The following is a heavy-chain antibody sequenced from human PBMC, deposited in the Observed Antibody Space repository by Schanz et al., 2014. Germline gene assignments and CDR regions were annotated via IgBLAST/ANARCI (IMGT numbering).Heavy chain of an antibody. CDR2: ISRSSSTI. CDR3: ARWGSSLDY. CDR1: GFTFSDSW. D-gene: IGHD6-6*01. J-gene: IGHJ4*02. V-gene: IGHV3-48*01. Sequence: EVQLVESGGGLVQPGGSLRLSCAASGFTFSDSWMTWVRQAPGKGLEWVSYISRSSSTIYYADSVKGRFTISRDNAKNSLYLQMNSLRAEDTAVYYCARWGSSLDYWGQGTLVTVSS.